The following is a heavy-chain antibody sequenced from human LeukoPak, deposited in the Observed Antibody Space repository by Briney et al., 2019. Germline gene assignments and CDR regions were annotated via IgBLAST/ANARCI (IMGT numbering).Heavy chain of an antibody. CDR2: ISPYNGNT. CDR1: GYTFTSYG. Sequence: ASVKVSCKASGYTFTSYGISWVRQAPGQGLEWMGWISPYNGNTNYAQKLQGRVTMTTDTSTSTAYMELRSLRSDDTAVYYCARVGDLGDYDTLFDYWGQGTLVTVSS. CDR3: ARVGDLGDYDTLFDY. D-gene: IGHD3-9*01. V-gene: IGHV1-18*01. J-gene: IGHJ4*02.